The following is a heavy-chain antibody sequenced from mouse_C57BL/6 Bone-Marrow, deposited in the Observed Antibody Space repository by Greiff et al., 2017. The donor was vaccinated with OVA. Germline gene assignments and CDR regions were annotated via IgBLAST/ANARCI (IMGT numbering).Heavy chain of an antibody. CDR1: GYAFSSYW. Sequence: QVQLQQSGAELVKPGASVKISCKASGYAFSSYWMNWVKQRPGKGLEWIGQIYPGDGDTNYNGKFKGKATLTADKSSSTAYMQLSSLTSEDSAVDFCARSALYYYGSSHWYFDVWGTGTTVTVSS. CDR3: ARSALYYYGSSHWYFDV. V-gene: IGHV1-80*01. D-gene: IGHD1-1*01. CDR2: IYPGDGDT. J-gene: IGHJ1*03.